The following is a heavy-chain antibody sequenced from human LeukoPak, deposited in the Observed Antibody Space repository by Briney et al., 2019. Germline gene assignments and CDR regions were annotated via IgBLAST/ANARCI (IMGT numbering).Heavy chain of an antibody. CDR1: GGSISSGGYY. D-gene: IGHD1-26*01. CDR2: IYHSGST. CDR3: ARNGIVGASFDY. V-gene: IGHV4-30-2*01. J-gene: IGHJ4*02. Sequence: SETLSLTCTVSGGSISSGGYYRSWIRQPPGKGLEWIGYIYHSGSTYYNPSLKSRVTISVDRSKNQFSLKLSSVTAADTAVYYCARNGIVGASFDYWGQGTLVTVSS.